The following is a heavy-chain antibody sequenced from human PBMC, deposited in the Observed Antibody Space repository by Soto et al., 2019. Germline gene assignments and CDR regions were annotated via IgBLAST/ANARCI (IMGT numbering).Heavy chain of an antibody. CDR1: GFTFSSYG. CDR3: ARDQIASSGWYEADY. D-gene: IGHD6-19*01. V-gene: IGHV3-33*01. Sequence: GGSLRLSCAASGFTFSSYGMHWVRQAPGTGLEWVAVIWHDGSKKYYADSVKGRFTISRDNSNNTLDLQMNSLRAEDTAVYYCARDQIASSGWYEADYWGQGTLVTVSS. CDR2: IWHDGSKK. J-gene: IGHJ4*02.